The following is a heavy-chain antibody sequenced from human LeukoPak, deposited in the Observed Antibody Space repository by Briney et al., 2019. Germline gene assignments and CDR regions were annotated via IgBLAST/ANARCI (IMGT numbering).Heavy chain of an antibody. CDR1: GYTFTSYG. CDR2: ISAYNGNT. Sequence: ASVKVSCKASGYTFTSYGISWVRRAPGQGLEWMGWISAYNGNTNYAQKLQGRVTMTTDTSTSTAYMELRSLRSDDTAVYYCARPIRYCSGGSCQYYFDYWGQGTLVTVSS. D-gene: IGHD2-15*01. V-gene: IGHV1-18*01. CDR3: ARPIRYCSGGSCQYYFDY. J-gene: IGHJ4*02.